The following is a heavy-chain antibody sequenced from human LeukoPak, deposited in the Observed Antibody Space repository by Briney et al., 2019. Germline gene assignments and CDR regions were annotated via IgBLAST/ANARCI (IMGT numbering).Heavy chain of an antibody. Sequence: PGGSLRLSCAASGFIVSNNYMGWVRQAPGKGLEWVSVIYSGGTTYHSDSVKGRFTISRDNSKNTLYLEMKSLRAEDTAVYYCARSTSDIAARPIDYWGQGSLVTVSS. CDR1: GFIVSNNY. CDR3: ARSTSDIAARPIDY. CDR2: IYSGGTT. V-gene: IGHV3-53*01. D-gene: IGHD6-6*01. J-gene: IGHJ4*02.